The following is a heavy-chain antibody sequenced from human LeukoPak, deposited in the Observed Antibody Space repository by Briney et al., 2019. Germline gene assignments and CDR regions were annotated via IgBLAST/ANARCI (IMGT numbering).Heavy chain of an antibody. D-gene: IGHD2-21*02. Sequence: GGSLRLSCAASGFTFISYEMQWVRQAPGKGLVWVSRINNDGSDMSYADSVKGRFTISRDNAKNTLYLQMKSLRAEDTAVYYCARELPREVTLDYWGQGTPVTVSS. J-gene: IGHJ4*01. CDR3: ARELPREVTLDY. CDR1: GFTFISYE. V-gene: IGHV3-74*01. CDR2: INNDGSDM.